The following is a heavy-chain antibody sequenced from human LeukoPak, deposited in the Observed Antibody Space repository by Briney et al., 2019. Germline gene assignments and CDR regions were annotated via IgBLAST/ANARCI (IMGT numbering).Heavy chain of an antibody. J-gene: IGHJ4*02. D-gene: IGHD3-3*02. Sequence: PSETLSLTCTVSGGSISSGGYFWSWIRQHPGKGLEWIGYIYYSGSTYYNPSLKSRVTISVDASKNPFYLKVSSVTAADTAVYYCARAPGDGIRRMFDYWGQGTLVTVSS. V-gene: IGHV4-31*03. CDR3: ARAPGDGIRRMFDY. CDR2: IYYSGST. CDR1: GGSISSGGYF.